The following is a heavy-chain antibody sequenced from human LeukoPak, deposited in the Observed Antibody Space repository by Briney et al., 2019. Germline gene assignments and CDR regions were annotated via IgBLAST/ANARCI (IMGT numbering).Heavy chain of an antibody. D-gene: IGHD3-9*01. V-gene: IGHV1-2*02. CDR2: INPNSGGT. CDR1: GYTFTGYY. CDR3: ARDPLYYDILTGYFYSNWFDP. J-gene: IGHJ5*02. Sequence: ASVKVSCKASGYTFTGYYMHWVRQAPGQGLEWMGWINPNSGGTNYAQKFQGRVTMTRDTSISTAYMELSRLRSDDTAVYYCARDPLYYDILTGYFYSNWFDPWGQGTLVTVSS.